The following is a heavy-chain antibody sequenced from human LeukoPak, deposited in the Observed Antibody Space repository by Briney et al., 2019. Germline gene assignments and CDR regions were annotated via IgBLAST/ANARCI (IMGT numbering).Heavy chain of an antibody. CDR3: ARDHAFSYYYYMDV. CDR1: GFTFSSYA. Sequence: GGSLRLSCAASGFTFSSYAMSWVRQAPGKGLEWVANINQDGSEKYYVDSVKGRFTISRDNAKNSLYLQMNSLRAEDTAVYYCARDHAFSYYYYMDVWGKGTTVTVSS. V-gene: IGHV3-7*01. CDR2: INQDGSEK. D-gene: IGHD3-3*01. J-gene: IGHJ6*03.